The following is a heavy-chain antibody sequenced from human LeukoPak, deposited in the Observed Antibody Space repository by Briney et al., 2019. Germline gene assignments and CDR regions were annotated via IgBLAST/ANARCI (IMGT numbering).Heavy chain of an antibody. CDR1: GFTFSSYW. Sequence: GGSLRLSCAASGFTFSSYWMSWVRQAPGKGPEWVANIKQDGSEKYYVDSVKGRFTISRDNAKNSLYLQMNSLRAEDTAVYYCARDLRFGNYYYYYGMDVWGQGTTVTVSS. CDR3: ARDLRFGNYYYYYGMDV. J-gene: IGHJ6*02. D-gene: IGHD5/OR15-5a*01. CDR2: IKQDGSEK. V-gene: IGHV3-7*01.